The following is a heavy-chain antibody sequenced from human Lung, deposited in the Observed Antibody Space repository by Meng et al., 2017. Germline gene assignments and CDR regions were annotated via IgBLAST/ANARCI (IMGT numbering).Heavy chain of an antibody. CDR3: ARGPTTMAHDFDY. J-gene: IGHJ4*02. CDR2: INHSGST. D-gene: IGHD4-11*01. CDR1: GGSFSDYY. V-gene: IGHV4-34*01. Sequence: QARLQQLDAGLLKPSETLSLACVVSGGSFSDYYWSWIRQPPGKGLEWIGEINHSGSTNYNPSLESRATISVDTSQNNLSLKLSSVTAADSAVYYCARGPTTMAHDFDYWGQGTLVTVSS.